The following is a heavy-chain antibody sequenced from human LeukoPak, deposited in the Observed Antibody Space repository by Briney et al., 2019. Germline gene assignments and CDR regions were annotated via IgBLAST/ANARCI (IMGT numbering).Heavy chain of an antibody. CDR3: AKDRGGGRDAFDI. D-gene: IGHD3-10*01. V-gene: IGHV4-59*01. J-gene: IGHJ3*02. CDR1: GDSISSYA. Sequence: PSQTLSLTCSVSGDSISSYAWSWIRRPPGKGLGWIGDISRSGDTNYSPSLKSRLTISVDMSKNQFSLKLGSVTAADTAVYYCAKDRGGGRDAFDIWGQGTVVTVSS. CDR2: ISRSGDT.